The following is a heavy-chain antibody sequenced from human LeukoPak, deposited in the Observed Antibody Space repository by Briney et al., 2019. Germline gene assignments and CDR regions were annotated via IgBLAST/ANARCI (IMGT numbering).Heavy chain of an antibody. Sequence: GGSLTLSCAASGLSFSSYSMNWVRQAPGKGLEWVSAIDPSSTYIYYADSVKGRFTFSRDNAENSLYLQMNSLRVEDTAVYYCARAPTVLVGYCSSSSCQADYWGQGTLVTVSS. V-gene: IGHV3-21*01. J-gene: IGHJ4*02. CDR2: IDPSSTYI. D-gene: IGHD2-2*01. CDR1: GLSFSSYS. CDR3: ARAPTVLVGYCSSSSCQADY.